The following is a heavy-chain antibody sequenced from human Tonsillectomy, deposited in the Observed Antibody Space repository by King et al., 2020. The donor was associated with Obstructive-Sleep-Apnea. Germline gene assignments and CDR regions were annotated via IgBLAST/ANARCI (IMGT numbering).Heavy chain of an antibody. V-gene: IGHV1-2*02. Sequence: VQLVESGAEVKKPGASVRVSCKASGYTFTDYYMHWVRQAPGQGLEWMGWINPNSGGTHYAQKFQGRVTMTRDTSISTAYMELSRLRSDDTAVYYCAREYTPTWREEGLDYWGQGPLVTVSS. CDR1: GYTFTDYY. J-gene: IGHJ4*02. D-gene: IGHD2-2*02. CDR2: INPNSGGT. CDR3: AREYTPTWREEGLDY.